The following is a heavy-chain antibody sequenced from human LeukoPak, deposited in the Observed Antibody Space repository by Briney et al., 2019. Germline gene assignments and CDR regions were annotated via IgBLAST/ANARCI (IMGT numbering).Heavy chain of an antibody. V-gene: IGHV4-39*02. CDR1: GGSISSSSYY. CDR2: IYYSGST. J-gene: IGHJ3*02. D-gene: IGHD6-13*01. CDR3: ARELVQEGGGFDI. Sequence: PSETLSLTCTVSGGSISSSSYYWGWIRQPPGKGLEWIGSIYYSGSTYYNPSLKSRVTISVDTSKNQFSLKLSSVTAADTAVYYCARELVQEGGGFDIWGQGAMVTVSS.